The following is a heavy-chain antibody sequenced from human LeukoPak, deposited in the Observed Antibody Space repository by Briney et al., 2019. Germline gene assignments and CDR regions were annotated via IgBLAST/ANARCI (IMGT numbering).Heavy chain of an antibody. CDR1: GGSFSGYY. V-gene: IGHV4-59*01. J-gene: IGHJ4*02. Sequence: PSETLSLTCAVYGGSFSGYYWSWIRQPPGKGLEWIGYIYYSGSTNYNPSLKSRVTISVDTSKNQFSLKLSSVTAADTAVYYCARETWYSSGWYVGYFDYWGQGTLVTVSS. CDR3: ARETWYSSGWYVGYFDY. CDR2: IYYSGST. D-gene: IGHD6-19*01.